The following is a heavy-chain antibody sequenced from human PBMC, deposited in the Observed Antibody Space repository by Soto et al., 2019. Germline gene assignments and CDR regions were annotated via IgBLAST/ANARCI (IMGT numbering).Heavy chain of an antibody. J-gene: IGHJ3*02. CDR3: ARGFYNSACDS. CDR2: IIPIFGTA. CDR1: GGTLSIYD. D-gene: IGHD1-1*01. V-gene: IGHV1-69*13. Sequence: VRGSCTASGGTLSIYDISWVRQAPGQGLEWMGGIIPIFGTANYAQKFQGRVTITADESTSTAYMELSSLRSEDTAVYYCARGFYNSACDSWGQGTMVTVS.